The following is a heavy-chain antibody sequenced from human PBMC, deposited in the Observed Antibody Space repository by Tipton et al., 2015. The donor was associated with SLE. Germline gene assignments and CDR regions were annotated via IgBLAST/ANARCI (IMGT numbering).Heavy chain of an antibody. V-gene: IGHV4-39*07. Sequence: PGLVKPSETLSLTCTVSGASISSTSYYWGWIRQAPGKGLEWIGSIYNSGNTYYNASLKSRVTISVDTSKNQFSLRLSSVSAAGTAVYYCARHVDPTDYYYYAVDVWGQGTTVTVSS. CDR3: ARHVDPTDYYYYAVDV. CDR2: IYNSGNT. J-gene: IGHJ6*02. CDR1: GASISSTSYY.